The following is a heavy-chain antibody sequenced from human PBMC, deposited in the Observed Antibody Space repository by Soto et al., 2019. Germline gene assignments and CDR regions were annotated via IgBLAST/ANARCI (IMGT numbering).Heavy chain of an antibody. CDR1: GGTLSGYY. CDR2: INHSGST. V-gene: IGHV4-34*01. J-gene: IGHJ5*02. D-gene: IGHD4-17*01. CDR3: ARKRGTTVTSNWFDP. Sequence: PSXTLSLTCAVYGGTLSGYYWSWIRQNTGKGLEWIGEINHSGSTNYNPSLKTRVTISVDTSKNQFSLKLTSVTAADTAVYYCARKRGTTVTSNWFDPWGEGTLVTVYS.